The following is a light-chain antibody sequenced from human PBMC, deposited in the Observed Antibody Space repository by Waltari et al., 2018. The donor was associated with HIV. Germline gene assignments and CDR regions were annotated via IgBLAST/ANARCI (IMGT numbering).Light chain of an antibody. J-gene: IGLJ3*02. V-gene: IGLV2-8*01. CDR3: SSYAGSNNWV. Sequence: QSALTQPPSASGSPGQSVTISCTGTSSDVGGYNYVSWYQQHPGKAPKLMIYEVSKRPVGGPGRFSGSKSGNTASLTVAGLQAEDEADYYCSSYAGSNNWVFGGGTKLTVL. CDR1: SSDVGGYNY. CDR2: EVS.